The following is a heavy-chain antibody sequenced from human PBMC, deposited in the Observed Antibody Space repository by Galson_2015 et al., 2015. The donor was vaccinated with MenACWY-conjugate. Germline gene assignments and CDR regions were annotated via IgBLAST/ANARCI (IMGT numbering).Heavy chain of an antibody. CDR1: GYTFTSYA. CDR3: ARPTVAGLDAFDI. CDR2: INAGKGNT. J-gene: IGHJ3*02. D-gene: IGHD6-19*01. V-gene: IGHV1-3*01. Sequence: SVKVSCKASGYTFTSYAMHWVRQAPGQRLEWMGWINAGKGNTKYSQKFQGRVTITRDTSASTAYMELSSLRSEDTAVYYCARPTVAGLDAFDIWGQGTMVTVSS.